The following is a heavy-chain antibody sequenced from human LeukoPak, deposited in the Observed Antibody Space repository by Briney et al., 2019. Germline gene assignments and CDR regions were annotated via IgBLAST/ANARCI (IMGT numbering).Heavy chain of an antibody. D-gene: IGHD3-22*01. J-gene: IGHJ2*01. Sequence: SQTLSLTCAISGDSVSTNTAAWSWIRQSPSRGLEWLGRTYFRFKWYSDYAVSVKSRITINSDTSKNQFSLQLNSVAPEDTAVYFCARDRDTGGYFRETPHWYSDFWGRGTLVTVSS. V-gene: IGHV6-1*01. CDR2: TYFRFKWYS. CDR3: ARDRDTGGYFRETPHWYSDF. CDR1: GDSVSTNTAA.